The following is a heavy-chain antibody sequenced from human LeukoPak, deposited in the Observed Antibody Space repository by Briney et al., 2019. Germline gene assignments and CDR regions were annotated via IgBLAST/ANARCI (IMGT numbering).Heavy chain of an antibody. D-gene: IGHD3-22*01. Sequence: ASVKVSCKASGYTFTSYGISWVRQAPGQGLEWMGWISAYNGNTNYAQKLQGRVTMTTDTSTSTAYMELSRLRSDDTAVYYCARDERYDSSGYPFDYWGQGTLVTVSS. J-gene: IGHJ4*02. CDR1: GYTFTSYG. CDR2: ISAYNGNT. CDR3: ARDERYDSSGYPFDY. V-gene: IGHV1-18*01.